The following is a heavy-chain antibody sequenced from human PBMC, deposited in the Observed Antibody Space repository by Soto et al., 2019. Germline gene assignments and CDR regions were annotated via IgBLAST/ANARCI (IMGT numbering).Heavy chain of an antibody. D-gene: IGHD3-22*01. CDR2: IIPIFGTA. Sequence: SVKVSCKASGGTSSSYAISWVRQAPGQGLEWMGGIIPIFGTANYAQKFQGRVTITADKSTSTAYMELSSLRSEDTAVYYCANSYYYDSSGYPPAPNWFDPWGQGTLVTVSS. J-gene: IGHJ5*02. CDR3: ANSYYYDSSGYPPAPNWFDP. V-gene: IGHV1-69*06. CDR1: GGTSSSYA.